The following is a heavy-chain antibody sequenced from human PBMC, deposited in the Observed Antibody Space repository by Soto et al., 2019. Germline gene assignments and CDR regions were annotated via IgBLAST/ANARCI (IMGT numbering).Heavy chain of an antibody. CDR2: IIPISGTA. CDR3: ARDSGGTTVAFGMDV. Sequence: QVQLVQSGAEVKKPGSSVKVSCKASGGTFSSYAISWVRQDPGQGLEWMGGIIPISGTANYAQKFQGRVTIIADESTSTAYMELSSLRSEDTAVYYCARDSGGTTVAFGMDVWGQGTTVTVSS. D-gene: IGHD4-17*01. V-gene: IGHV1-69*01. J-gene: IGHJ6*02. CDR1: GGTFSSYA.